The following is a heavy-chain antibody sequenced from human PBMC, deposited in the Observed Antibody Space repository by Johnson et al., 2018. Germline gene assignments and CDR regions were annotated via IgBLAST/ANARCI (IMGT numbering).Heavy chain of an antibody. D-gene: IGHD2-15*01. J-gene: IGHJ3*02. Sequence: EVQLVESGGGLVQPGRSLRLSCAASGFTFDDYALHWVRQAPGKGLEWVSGISWNRGSIGYADSVKGRFIISRDNAKSSLYLQMNSLRAEDTALYYCAKDITDGVVVAATSAFDIWGQGTMVTVSS. CDR3: AKDITDGVVVAATSAFDI. V-gene: IGHV3-9*01. CDR1: GFTFDDYA. CDR2: ISWNRGSI.